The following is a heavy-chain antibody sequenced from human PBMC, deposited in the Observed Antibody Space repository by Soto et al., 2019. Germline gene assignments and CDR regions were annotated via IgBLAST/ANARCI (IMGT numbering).Heavy chain of an antibody. CDR1: RLTCRSYP. CDR2: ISDDRSTA. J-gene: IGHJ4*02. CDR3: DRGPRVSSTGTGAH. D-gene: IGHD6-6*01. V-gene: IGHV3-74*01. Sequence: GLTRRFPWVLARLTCRSYPTQWVCHNKVKGLTWVSRISDDRSTATYADSVKGRFVISRDNAKNSLYLEMNTLRADDSGLDYCDRGPRVSSTGTGAHWGRGTLVTVSS.